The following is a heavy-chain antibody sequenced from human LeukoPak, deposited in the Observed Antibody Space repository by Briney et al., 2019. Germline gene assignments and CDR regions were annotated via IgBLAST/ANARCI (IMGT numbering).Heavy chain of an antibody. V-gene: IGHV3-64*04. CDR3: VRGVTIYDSSGYFDY. CDR1: GFTFSSYA. Sequence: GGSLRLSCSASGFTFSSYAMHWVRQTPGKGLEYVSAISTNGGSTYYADSVKGRFTISRDNSKNTLYLQMNTLRVEDTAMYYCVRGVTIYDSSGYFDYWGQGTLVTVSS. D-gene: IGHD3-22*01. CDR2: ISTNGGST. J-gene: IGHJ4*02.